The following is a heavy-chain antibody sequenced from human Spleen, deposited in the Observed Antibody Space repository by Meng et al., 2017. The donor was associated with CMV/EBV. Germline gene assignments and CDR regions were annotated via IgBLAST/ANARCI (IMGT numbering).Heavy chain of an antibody. Sequence: GESLKISCAASGFTFSDYYMSWIRQAPGKGLEWVAVISYDGSSDSFADSVKGRFTISRDNSKSTLYLQMNSLRVEDTAVYYCAKDYDFWRAYPDYFGMGVWGQGTTVTVSS. CDR3: AKDYDFWRAYPDYFGMGV. CDR1: GFTFSDYY. V-gene: IGHV3-30*18. CDR2: ISYDGSSD. D-gene: IGHD3-3*01. J-gene: IGHJ6*02.